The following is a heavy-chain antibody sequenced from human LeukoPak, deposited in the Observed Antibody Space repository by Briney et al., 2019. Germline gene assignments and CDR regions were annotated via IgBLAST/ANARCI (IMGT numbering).Heavy chain of an antibody. CDR1: GFTFSSYA. CDR3: ARAQQYDAFDL. CDR2: ISGSGGST. J-gene: IGHJ3*01. V-gene: IGHV3-23*01. D-gene: IGHD6-13*01. Sequence: PGGSLRLSCAASGFTFSSYAMSWVRQAPGKGLEWVSAISGSGGSTYYADSVKGRFTISRDNSNNRLFLEMKSPRAEDTAIFYCARAQQYDAFDLWGQGTMVTVSS.